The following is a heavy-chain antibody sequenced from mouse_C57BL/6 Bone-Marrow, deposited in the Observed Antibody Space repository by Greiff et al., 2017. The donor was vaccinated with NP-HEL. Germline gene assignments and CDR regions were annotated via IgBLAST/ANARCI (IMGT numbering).Heavy chain of an antibody. V-gene: IGHV1-15*01. CDR2: IDPETGGT. D-gene: IGHD1-1*01. J-gene: IGHJ2*01. CDR1: GYTFTDYE. CDR3: TPLYYGSSVDY. Sequence: QVQLQQSGAELVRPGASVTLSCKASGYTFTDYEMHWVKQTPVHGLEWIGAIDPETGGTAYNQKFKGKAILTADKSSSTAYMELRSLTSEDSAVYYCTPLYYGSSVDYWGQGTTLTVSS.